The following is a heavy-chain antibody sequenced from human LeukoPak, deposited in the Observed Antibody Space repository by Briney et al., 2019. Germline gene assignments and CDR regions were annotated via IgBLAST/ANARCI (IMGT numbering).Heavy chain of an antibody. CDR2: ISPYNGNT. V-gene: IGHV1-18*01. CDR1: GYTFTSQG. Sequence: GSVKVSCKASGYTFTSQGIYWVRQAPGQGLEYMGWISPYNGNTNYAQKLQGRVFMTTDTSTNTAYMELRSLRSDDTAVYYWAREWSHFGDYWGQGALVTVSS. J-gene: IGHJ4*02. CDR3: AREWSHFGDY. D-gene: IGHD3-3*02.